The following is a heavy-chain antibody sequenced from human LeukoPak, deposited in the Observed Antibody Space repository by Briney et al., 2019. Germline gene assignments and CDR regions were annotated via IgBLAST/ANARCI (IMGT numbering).Heavy chain of an antibody. V-gene: IGHV4-4*07. D-gene: IGHD2-2*01. J-gene: IGHJ4*02. CDR1: GGSISSYY. Sequence: SETLSLTCTVSGGSISSYYWSWIRQPAGKGLEWIGRIYTSGSTNYNPSLKSRVTMSVDTSKNQFSLKLSSVTAADTAVYYCARALGYCSSTSCTIRNWGQGTLVTVSS. CDR3: ARALGYCSSTSCTIRN. CDR2: IYTSGST.